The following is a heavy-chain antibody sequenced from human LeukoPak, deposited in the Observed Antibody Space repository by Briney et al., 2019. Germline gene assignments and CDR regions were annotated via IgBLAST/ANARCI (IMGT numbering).Heavy chain of an antibody. CDR3: LILVVVPAAVDY. D-gene: IGHD2-2*01. J-gene: IGHJ4*02. V-gene: IGHV3-7*01. CDR2: IKQDGSEK. Sequence: PGGSLRLSCAASGFTFSSYWMSWVRQAPGKGLEWVANIKQDGSEKYYVDSVKGRFTISRDNSKNTLYLQMNSLRAEDTAVYYCLILVVVPAAVDYWGQGTLVTVSS. CDR1: GFTFSSYW.